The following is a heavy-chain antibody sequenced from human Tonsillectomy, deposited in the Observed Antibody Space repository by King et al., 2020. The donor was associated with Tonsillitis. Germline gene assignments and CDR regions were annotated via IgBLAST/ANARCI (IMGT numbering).Heavy chain of an antibody. V-gene: IGHV3-33*01. D-gene: IGHD2-15*01. J-gene: IGHJ4*02. CDR3: ARDSLLGYCSGGSCYSLDY. Sequence: EQLVQSGGGVVQPGRSLRLSCAASGFTFSSYGMHWVRQAPGKGLEWVAVIWYDGSNKYYADSVKGRFTISRDNSKNTLYLQMNSLRAEDTAVYYCARDSLLGYCSGGSCYSLDYWGQGTLVTVSS. CDR1: GFTFSSYG. CDR2: IWYDGSNK.